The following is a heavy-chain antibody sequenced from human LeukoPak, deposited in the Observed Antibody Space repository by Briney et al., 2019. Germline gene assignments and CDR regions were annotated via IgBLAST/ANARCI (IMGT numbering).Heavy chain of an antibody. CDR1: GFIFSTYE. Sequence: GGSLRLSCTTSGFIFSTYEMNWVRQAPGKGLEWISYISTSGDTMYYADSVKGRFTISRDNAKNSVFLQMTSLRVEDTAIYYCARNSGSYYWGQGTLVTVSS. CDR2: ISTSGDTM. J-gene: IGHJ4*02. V-gene: IGHV3-48*03. D-gene: IGHD3-10*01. CDR3: ARNSGSYY.